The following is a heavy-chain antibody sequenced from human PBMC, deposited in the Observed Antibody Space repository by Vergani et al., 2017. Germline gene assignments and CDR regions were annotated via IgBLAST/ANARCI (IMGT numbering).Heavy chain of an antibody. Sequence: QVQLQESGPGLVKPSETLSLTCTVSGGSISSYYWSWIRQPPGKGLEWIGYIYYSGSTNYNPSLKSRVTISVDTSKNQFSLKLSSVTAADTAVYYCARKGSSSWYGDWFDPWGQGTLVTVSS. D-gene: IGHD6-13*01. CDR1: GGSISSYY. CDR2: IYYSGST. CDR3: ARKGSSSWYGDWFDP. J-gene: IGHJ5*02. V-gene: IGHV4-59*01.